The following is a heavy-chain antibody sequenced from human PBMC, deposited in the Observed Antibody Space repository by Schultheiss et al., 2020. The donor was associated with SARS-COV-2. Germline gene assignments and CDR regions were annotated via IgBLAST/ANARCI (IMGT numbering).Heavy chain of an antibody. D-gene: IGHD4-17*01. CDR1: GFTFSSYD. CDR2: IGTAGDP. CDR3: AKDCRVYGDYVCY. Sequence: GESLKISCAASGFTFSSYDMHWVRQATGKGLEWVSAIGTAGDPYYPGSVKGRFTISRDNSKNTLYLQMNSLRAEDTAVYYCAKDCRVYGDYVCYWGQGTLVTVSS. J-gene: IGHJ4*02. V-gene: IGHV3-13*05.